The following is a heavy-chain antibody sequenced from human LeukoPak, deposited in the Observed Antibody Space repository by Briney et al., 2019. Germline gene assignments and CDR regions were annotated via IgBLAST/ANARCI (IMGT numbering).Heavy chain of an antibody. CDR2: ISSISSYI. CDR1: GFTFSSYS. Sequence: KPGGSLRLSCAASGFTFSSYSMNWVRQAPGKGREWVSSISSISSYIYYADSVKGRFTIPRDNAKNTQYLQMSSLRAVDTAVYYCAKDRRVFDPWGQGTLVTVSS. J-gene: IGHJ5*02. V-gene: IGHV3-21*04. CDR3: AKDRRVFDP.